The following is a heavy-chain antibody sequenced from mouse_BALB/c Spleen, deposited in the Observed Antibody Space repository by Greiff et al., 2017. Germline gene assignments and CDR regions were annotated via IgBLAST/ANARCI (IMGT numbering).Heavy chain of an antibody. CDR3: TRSACYGCHGLAY. V-gene: IGHV1S81*02. CDR2: INPCNGGT. Sequence: VQLQQSGAELVKPGASVKLSCKASGYSFTSYYMYWVKQRPGQGLEWIGEINPCNGGTNFNEKFKSKATLTVDKSSSTAYMQLSSLTSEDSAVYDCTRSACYGCHGLAYWGQGTLVTVSA. J-gene: IGHJ3*01. CDR1: GYSFTSYY. D-gene: IGHD2-10*01.